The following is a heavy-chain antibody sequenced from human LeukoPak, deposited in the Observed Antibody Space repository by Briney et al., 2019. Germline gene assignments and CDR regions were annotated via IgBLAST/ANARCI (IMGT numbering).Heavy chain of an antibody. CDR3: AKDHFGGNDYYYYMDV. J-gene: IGHJ6*03. V-gene: IGHV3-30*02. CDR1: GFTFSSYG. CDR2: IRYDGSNK. D-gene: IGHD4-23*01. Sequence: GGSLRLSCAASGFTFSSYGMHWVRQAPGKGLEWVAFIRYDGSNKYYADSVKGRFTISRDNSKNTLCLQMNSLRAEDTAVYYCAKDHFGGNDYYYYMDVWGKGTTVTVSS.